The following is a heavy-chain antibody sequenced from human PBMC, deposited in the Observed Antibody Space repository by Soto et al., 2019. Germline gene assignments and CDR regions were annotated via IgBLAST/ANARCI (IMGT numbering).Heavy chain of an antibody. Sequence: GGSLRLSCEASGFTFSSYAMSWVRQAPGKGLEWVSAISGSGGSTYYADSVKGRFTISRDNAKNSLYLQMNSLRAEDTAVYYCARDLWLSHYYYYGMDVWGQGTTVTVSS. CDR2: ISGSGGST. CDR1: GFTFSSYA. J-gene: IGHJ6*02. CDR3: ARDLWLSHYYYYGMDV. V-gene: IGHV3-23*01. D-gene: IGHD3-22*01.